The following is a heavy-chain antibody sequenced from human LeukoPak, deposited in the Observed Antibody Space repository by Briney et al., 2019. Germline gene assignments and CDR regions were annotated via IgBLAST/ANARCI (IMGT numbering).Heavy chain of an antibody. V-gene: IGHV1-2*02. CDR2: INPNSSGT. Sequence: GASVKLSCKASGYTFSTYYMHWVRQAPGQGPEWMGWINPNSSGTNYAQKFQGRVTMTRDTSISTAYMQLTRLRSDDTAVYYCAREVQLVGLTPKVHYYGMDFWGEGTTVTVSS. CDR1: GYTFSTYY. CDR3: AREVQLVGLTPKVHYYGMDF. D-gene: IGHD1-1*01. J-gene: IGHJ6*04.